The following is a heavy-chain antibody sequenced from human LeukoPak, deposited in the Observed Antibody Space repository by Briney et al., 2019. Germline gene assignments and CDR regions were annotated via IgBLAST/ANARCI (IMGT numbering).Heavy chain of an antibody. CDR2: VIPILGIA. Sequence: ASVTVSFTASGGSFSIYAISWLRQAPAQGLEWLGRVIPILGIANYQQKFQGRVTITADKSTCRADLQLGGLRSEDTAVYYCASGGVYCSITSCPPAEYYYYGMDVWGQGTTVTVSS. CDR3: ASGGVYCSITSCPPAEYYYYGMDV. D-gene: IGHD2-2*01. J-gene: IGHJ6*02. CDR1: GGSFSIYA. V-gene: IGHV1-69*04.